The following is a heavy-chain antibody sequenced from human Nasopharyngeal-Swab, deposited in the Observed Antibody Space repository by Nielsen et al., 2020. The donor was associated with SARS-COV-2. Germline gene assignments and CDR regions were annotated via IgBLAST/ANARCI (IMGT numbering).Heavy chain of an antibody. D-gene: IGHD1-1*01. CDR2: ITSSSSYI. J-gene: IGHJ6*02. Sequence: GGSLRLSCAASGFTFSSYSMNWVRQAPGKGLEWVSSITSSSSYIYYADSVKGRFTISSDNAKNSLFLQMNSLRAEDTAVYYCARLGTESYHYYSLDVWGQGTTVTVSS. CDR3: ARLGTESYHYYSLDV. CDR1: GFTFSSYS. V-gene: IGHV3-21*01.